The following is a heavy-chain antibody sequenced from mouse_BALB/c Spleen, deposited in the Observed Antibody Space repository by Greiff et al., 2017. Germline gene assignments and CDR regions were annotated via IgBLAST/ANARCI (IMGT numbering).Heavy chain of an antibody. J-gene: IGHJ1*01. Sequence: VKLVESGAELMKPGASVKISCKATGYTFSSYWIEWVKQRPGHGLEWIGEILPGSGSTNYNEKFKGKATFTADTSSNTAYMQLSSLTSEDSAVYYCASYGNYGEYFDVWGAGTTVTVSS. CDR3: ASYGNYGEYFDV. CDR2: ILPGSGST. D-gene: IGHD2-1*01. CDR1: GYTFSSYW. V-gene: IGHV1-9*01.